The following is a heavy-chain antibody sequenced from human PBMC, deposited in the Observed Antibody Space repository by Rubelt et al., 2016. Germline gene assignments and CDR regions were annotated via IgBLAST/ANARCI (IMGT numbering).Heavy chain of an antibody. J-gene: IGHJ4*02. V-gene: IGHV3-7*01. CDR3: AAGMDPDH. CDR1: GFTFSSYW. Sequence: EVQLVESGGGSVQPGGSLRLSCAASGFTFSSYWMSWVRQAPGKGLEWVANIKQDGSEKNYVDSVKGRFTISRDNAKNSLCMQMNSLRVEETAGYYCAAGMDPDHWGQGTLVTVSS. D-gene: IGHD3-10*01. CDR2: IKQDGSEK.